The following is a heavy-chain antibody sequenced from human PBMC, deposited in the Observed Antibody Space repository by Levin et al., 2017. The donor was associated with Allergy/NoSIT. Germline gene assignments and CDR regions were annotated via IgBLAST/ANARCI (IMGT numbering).Heavy chain of an antibody. V-gene: IGHV1-2*02. CDR3: ARDPGFLELLSYFDY. CDR1: GYTFTGYY. CDR2: INPNSGGT. D-gene: IGHD1-26*01. Sequence: GESLKISCKASGYTFTGYYMHWVRQAPGQGLEWMGWINPNSGGTNYAQKFQGRVTMTRDTSISTAYMELSRLRSDDTAVYYCARDPGFLELLSYFDYWGQGTLVTVSS. J-gene: IGHJ4*02.